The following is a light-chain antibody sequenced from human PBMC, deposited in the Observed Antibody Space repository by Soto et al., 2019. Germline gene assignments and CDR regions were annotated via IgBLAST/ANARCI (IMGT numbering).Light chain of an antibody. Sequence: EMVLTQSPGTLSLSPGERATLSCRASQSVGGNYLAWYQQKPGQAPRLLIYGAFIRAPGIPDRFSGSGSGTDFTLTISRLEPEDFAVYYCQQFGSSLLYTFGQGTKLEIK. CDR1: QSVGGNY. CDR2: GAF. J-gene: IGKJ2*01. CDR3: QQFGSSLLYT. V-gene: IGKV3-20*01.